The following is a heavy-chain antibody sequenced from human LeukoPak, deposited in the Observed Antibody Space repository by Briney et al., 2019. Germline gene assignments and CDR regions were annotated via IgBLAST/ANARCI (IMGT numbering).Heavy chain of an antibody. J-gene: IGHJ4*02. V-gene: IGHV1-3*01. CDR2: INAGNGNT. Sequence: ASVKVSCKASGYTFTSYAMHWVRQAPGQRLEWMGWINAGNGNTKYSQEFQGRVTITRDTSASTAYMELSRLRSDDTAVYYCARERTPGSGYGVDYRGQGTVVTVSS. CDR1: GYTFTSYA. D-gene: IGHD6-25*01. CDR3: ARERTPGSGYGVDY.